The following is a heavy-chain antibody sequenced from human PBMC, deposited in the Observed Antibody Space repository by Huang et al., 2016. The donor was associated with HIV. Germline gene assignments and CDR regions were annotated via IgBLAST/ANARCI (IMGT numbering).Heavy chain of an antibody. V-gene: IGHV3-74*01. CDR3: VRDPRIQSWLNYFDY. CDR2: INSDGSSA. D-gene: IGHD3-22*01. J-gene: IGHJ4*02. CDR1: GFTFSSYW. Sequence: EVQLVESGGGLVQPGGSLRLSCAASGFTFSSYWMHWVRQAPGKGLVWGSRINSDGSSAGDADSVKGRFTISRDNAKNTLYLQMNSLRAEDTAVYYCVRDPRIQSWLNYFDYWGQGTLVSVSS.